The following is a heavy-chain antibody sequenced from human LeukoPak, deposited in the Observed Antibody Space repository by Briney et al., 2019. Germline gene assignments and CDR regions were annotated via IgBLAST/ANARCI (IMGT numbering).Heavy chain of an antibody. J-gene: IGHJ4*02. CDR3: ASQSYYYDSSGYTHFDY. V-gene: IGHV4-4*02. Sequence: SETLSLTCAVSGGSISSSNWWSWVRQPPGKGLEWIGEIYHSGSTNYNPSLKSRVTISVDKSKNQFSLKLSSVTAADTAVYYCASQSYYYDSSGYTHFDYWGQGTLVTVSS. CDR2: IYHSGST. D-gene: IGHD3-22*01. CDR1: GGSISSSNW.